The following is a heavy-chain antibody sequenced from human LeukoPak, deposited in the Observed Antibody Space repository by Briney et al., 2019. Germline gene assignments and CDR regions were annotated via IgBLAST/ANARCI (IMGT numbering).Heavy chain of an antibody. Sequence: GRSLRLSCAASGFTFSSYAMHWVRQAPGKGLEWVAVISYDGSNKYYADSVKGRFTISRDNSKNTLYLQMNSQRAEDTAVHYCASGDPSGPPDYWGQGTLVTVSS. V-gene: IGHV3-30*04. J-gene: IGHJ4*02. CDR3: ASGDPSGPPDY. CDR2: ISYDGSNK. D-gene: IGHD3-10*01. CDR1: GFTFSSYA.